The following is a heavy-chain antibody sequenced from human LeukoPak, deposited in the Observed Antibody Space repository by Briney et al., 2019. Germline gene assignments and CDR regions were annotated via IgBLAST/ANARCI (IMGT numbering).Heavy chain of an antibody. CDR1: GFTFSSFN. J-gene: IGHJ3*02. V-gene: IGHV3-21*01. Sequence: PGGSLRLSCEASGFTFSSFNMNWVRQAPGKGLEWVASIDTTSTYIFYADSVRGRFTISRDNAKNSLYLQMNSLRAEDTAVYYCARDYYDSSGYPSDAFDIWGQGTMVTVSS. D-gene: IGHD3-22*01. CDR2: IDTTSTYI. CDR3: ARDYYDSSGYPSDAFDI.